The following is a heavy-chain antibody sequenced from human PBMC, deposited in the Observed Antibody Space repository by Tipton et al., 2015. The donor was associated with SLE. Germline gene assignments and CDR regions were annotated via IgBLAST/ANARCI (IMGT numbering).Heavy chain of an antibody. CDR2: MNQDGNEK. Sequence: SLRLSCAASGFSFSSHALSWVRQVPGKGLEWVANMNQDGNEKCYVDSVKGRFTISRDNAKNSLFLQMNSLRAEDTAVYYCAKTWEYYFHMDVWGKGTTVTVS. J-gene: IGHJ6*03. CDR1: GFSFSSHA. D-gene: IGHD1-26*01. V-gene: IGHV3-7*01. CDR3: AKTWEYYFHMDV.